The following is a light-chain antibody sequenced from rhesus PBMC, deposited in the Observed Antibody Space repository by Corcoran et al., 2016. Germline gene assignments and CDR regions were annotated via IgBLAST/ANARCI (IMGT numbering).Light chain of an antibody. CDR3: TSYAVSNTYYI. CDR2: EVT. CDR1: SSDIGDYNY. Sequence: QAALTQPRSVSGSPGQSVTISCTGTSSDIGDYNYVSWYQQHPDTAPKLMIYEVTKRPSGVSDRFSGSKSGNTASLTISGLQAEDEADYYCTSYAVSNTYYIFGIGTRLTVL. V-gene: IGLV2-32*02. J-gene: IGLJ1*01.